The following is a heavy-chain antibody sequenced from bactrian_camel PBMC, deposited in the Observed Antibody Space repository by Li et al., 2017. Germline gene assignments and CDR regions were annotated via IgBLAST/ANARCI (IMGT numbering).Heavy chain of an antibody. J-gene: IGHJ4*01. CDR1: AFMIDEAD. V-gene: IGHV3S53*01. D-gene: IGHD8*01. Sequence: QVQLVESGGGSVQAGGSLTLSCTTSAFMIDEADVGWYRQAPGDRCELVSTIDSDGDTYYSDSFKGRFTISQEKGENAVYLQMNSLKPEDTSMYYCAAEELLSAYDCYSGTSFQYDWSNFGQGTQVTVS. CDR2: IDSDGDT.